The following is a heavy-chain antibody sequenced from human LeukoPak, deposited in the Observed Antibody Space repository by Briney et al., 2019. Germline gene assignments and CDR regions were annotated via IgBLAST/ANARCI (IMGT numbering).Heavy chain of an antibody. D-gene: IGHD3-16*01. CDR2: ISAYNGNT. J-gene: IGHJ4*02. CDR3: ARESRARGREFDY. V-gene: IGHV1-18*01. Sequence: ASAKVSCKASGYTFITYGISWVRQAPGQGLEWMGWISAYNGNTNYAQKFQGRVTMTTDTSTSTAYMELRSLRSDDTAVYYCARESRARGREFDYWGQGTLVTASS. CDR1: GYTFITYG.